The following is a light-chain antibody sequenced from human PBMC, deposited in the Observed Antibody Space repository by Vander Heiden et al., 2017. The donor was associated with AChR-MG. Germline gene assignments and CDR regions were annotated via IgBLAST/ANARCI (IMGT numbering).Light chain of an antibody. Sequence: DTQLTQSPSSLSASVGDRVTITCRASQNINSYLNWYQQTPGKAPTLLIFAASSLLSGVPSRFSGSGSGTDFTLTISSLQPEDFATYYCQQSFSNPITFGQGTRLEIK. CDR2: AAS. V-gene: IGKV1-39*01. J-gene: IGKJ5*01. CDR1: QNINSY. CDR3: QQSFSNPIT.